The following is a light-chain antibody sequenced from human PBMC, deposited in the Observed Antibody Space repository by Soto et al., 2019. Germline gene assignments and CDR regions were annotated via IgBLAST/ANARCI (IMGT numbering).Light chain of an antibody. CDR1: QSISSW. V-gene: IGKV1-5*01. CDR2: EAS. Sequence: DIQMTQSPSTLSASVGDRVTITCRASQSISSWLAWYQQKPGKAPKLLIHEASRLESGVPSTFSGSESGTEFTLTISGLHAEDCATYYCQQYTNFPLTVGGGTKVEIK. J-gene: IGKJ4*01. CDR3: QQYTNFPLT.